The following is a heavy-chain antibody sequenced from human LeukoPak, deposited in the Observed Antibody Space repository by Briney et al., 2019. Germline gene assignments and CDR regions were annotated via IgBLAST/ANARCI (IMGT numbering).Heavy chain of an antibody. CDR3: ARVGYCTNGVCYNWFDP. Sequence: GSLRLSCAASGFTFSDYYMSWIRQPPGKGLEWIGSIYYSGSTHYNPSLKSRVTISADTSKNQFSLKLASVTAADTSVYFCARVGYCTNGVCYNWFDPWGQGTLVTVSS. D-gene: IGHD2-8*01. CDR2: IYYSGST. V-gene: IGHV4-38-2*01. J-gene: IGHJ5*02. CDR1: GFTFSDYY.